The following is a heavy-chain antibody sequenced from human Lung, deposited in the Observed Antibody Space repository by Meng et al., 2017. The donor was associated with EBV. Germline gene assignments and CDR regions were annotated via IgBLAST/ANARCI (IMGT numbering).Heavy chain of an antibody. V-gene: IGHV4-31*03. D-gene: IGHD3-10*01. CDR3: ARASYGSGSPLGESWFDP. CDR1: GGSISSGGYY. CDR2: IHDSGST. J-gene: IGHJ5*02. Sequence: GPLQESGPGLVKPSPPLSLTCTASGGSISSGGYYWSWIRQHPGKGLEWIGYIHDSGSTYYNPSLKSRVTISADTSKNQFSLKLSSVTAADTAVYYCARASYGSGSPLGESWFDPWGQGTLVTVSS.